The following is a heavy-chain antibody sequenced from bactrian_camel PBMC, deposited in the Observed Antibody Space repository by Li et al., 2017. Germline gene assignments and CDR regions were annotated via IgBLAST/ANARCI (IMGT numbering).Heavy chain of an antibody. V-gene: IGHV3S40*01. D-gene: IGHD8*01. CDR3: ATGEYQVVTGGFHS. Sequence: VQLVESGGGLVQPGGSLRLSCVASGFTFSAYSMSWVRQAPGKGLEWVSGILSGRGSTQYYADSVKGRFTISRDNAKNTVHLQMNSLKSEDTALYYCATGEYQVVTGGFHSWGQGTQVTVS. CDR1: GFTFSAYS. CDR2: ILSGRGSTQ. J-gene: IGHJ6*01.